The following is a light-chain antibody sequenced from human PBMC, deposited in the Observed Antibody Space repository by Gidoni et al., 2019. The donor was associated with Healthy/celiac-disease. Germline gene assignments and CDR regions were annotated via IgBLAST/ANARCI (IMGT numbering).Light chain of an antibody. J-gene: IGLJ2*01. CDR2: EGS. CDR3: CSYAGSSTFRV. V-gene: IGLV2-23*03. Sequence: QPALTQPASVSGSPGQSITIPCTGTSSDVGSYNLVSWYQQHPGKAPKLMIYEGSKRPSGVSNRFSGSKSGNTASLTISGLQAEDEADYYCCSYAGSSTFRVFGGGTKLTVL. CDR1: SSDVGSYNL.